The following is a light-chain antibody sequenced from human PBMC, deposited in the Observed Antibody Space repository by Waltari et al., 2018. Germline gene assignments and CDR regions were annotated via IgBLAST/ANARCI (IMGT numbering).Light chain of an antibody. CDR2: GAS. J-gene: IGKJ5*01. CDR3: QQYNDWPPIT. CDR1: QSISTN. Sequence: DTLLKQSPATLSVSPGERAILSCRASQSISTNLAWYQQKPGQAPRLLIYGASTRATGIPARFSGSGSETEFTLTISSMQSEDFAVYYCQQYNDWPPITFGQGTRLDI. V-gene: IGKV3-15*01.